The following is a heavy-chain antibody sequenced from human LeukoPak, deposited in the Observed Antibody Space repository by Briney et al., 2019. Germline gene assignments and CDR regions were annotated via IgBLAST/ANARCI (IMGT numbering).Heavy chain of an antibody. CDR3: ARDRKAVAGTNVYSWFDP. D-gene: IGHD6-19*01. CDR2: ISGSGGST. J-gene: IGHJ5*02. Sequence: GGSLRLSCAVSGFIFSNYAMNWVRQAPGKGLEWVSAISGSGGSTYYADSVKGRFTISRDNSKNTLYLQMNSLRAEDTAVYYCARDRKAVAGTNVYSWFDPWGQGTLVTVSS. V-gene: IGHV3-23*01. CDR1: GFIFSNYA.